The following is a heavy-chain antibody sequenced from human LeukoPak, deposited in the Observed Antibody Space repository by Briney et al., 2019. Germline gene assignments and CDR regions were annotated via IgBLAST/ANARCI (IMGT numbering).Heavy chain of an antibody. CDR1: GFTFSSNW. CDR3: ARGTLRDSSGYP. J-gene: IGHJ5*02. D-gene: IGHD3-22*01. V-gene: IGHV3-7*01. CDR2: IKQDGSDK. Sequence: GGSLRLSCAASGFTFSSNWMNWVRQAPGKGLECVASIKQDGSDKYYVDSVRGRFTISRDNAKNSLYLQMNGLRAEDTAVYYCARGTLRDSSGYPWGQGILVTVSS.